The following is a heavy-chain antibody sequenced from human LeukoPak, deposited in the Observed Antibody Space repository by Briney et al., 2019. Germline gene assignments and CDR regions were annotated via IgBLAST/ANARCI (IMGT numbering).Heavy chain of an antibody. D-gene: IGHD1-7*01. V-gene: IGHV3-23*01. J-gene: IGHJ3*02. Sequence: GGSLRLSCAASGFTFSSYAMSWVRQAPGKGLEWVSAISGSGGSTYYADSVKGRFTISRDNSKNTLYLQMNSPRAEDTAVYYCAKDRAGRNYVDAFDIWGQGTMVTVSS. CDR3: AKDRAGRNYVDAFDI. CDR1: GFTFSSYA. CDR2: ISGSGGST.